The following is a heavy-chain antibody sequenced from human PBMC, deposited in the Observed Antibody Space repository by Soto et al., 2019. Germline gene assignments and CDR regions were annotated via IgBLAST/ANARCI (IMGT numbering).Heavy chain of an antibody. D-gene: IGHD4-17*01. CDR3: ARGYGGKHPGS. V-gene: IGHV4-31*03. CDR2: IYNIGST. CDR1: GSSIPSGGYY. J-gene: IGHJ5*02. Sequence: PSATLSLPCTVSGSSIPSGGYYWSWIRQHPGKRLEWIGYIYNIGSTYYNPSLKTRITISLDTSKNQFSLQLMSVTAADPAVFYCARGYGGKHPGSWGAGTLVTV.